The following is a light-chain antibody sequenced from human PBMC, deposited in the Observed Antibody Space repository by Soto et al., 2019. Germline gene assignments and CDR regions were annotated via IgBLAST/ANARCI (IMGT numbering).Light chain of an antibody. CDR3: QHYDHLPIT. CDR2: DAS. CDR1: QDITNY. Sequence: IQMTQSPSSLSASVVDRFTVTLQASQDITNYLNWYQQKPGRAPRLLLYDASSLETGVPSRFSGSGSGTDFTLTISSLQPEDVATYYCQHYDHLPITFGQGTRLEIK. V-gene: IGKV1-33*01. J-gene: IGKJ5*01.